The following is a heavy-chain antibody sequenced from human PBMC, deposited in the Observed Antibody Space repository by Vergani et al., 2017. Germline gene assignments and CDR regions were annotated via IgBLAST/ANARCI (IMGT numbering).Heavy chain of an antibody. D-gene: IGHD3-16*02. J-gene: IGHJ3*01. CDR1: GFSFNTYG. Sequence: VQLVETGGGVVQPGGSLRLYCATSGFSFNTYGAHWVRQAPGKGLEWVSEISGNGGSTFYAASVKGRFTISRDNSNNMLYLQMNNLRAEDTAVYYCAILSSIIQLWPNAFDVWGPGTVVTVSS. CDR3: AILSSIIQLWPNAFDV. CDR2: ISGNGGST. V-gene: IGHV3-23*04.